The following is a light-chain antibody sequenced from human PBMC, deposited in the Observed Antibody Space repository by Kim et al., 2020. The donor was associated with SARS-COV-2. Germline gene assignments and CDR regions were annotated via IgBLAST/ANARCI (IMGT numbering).Light chain of an antibody. Sequence: APGQKVTISCSGSSSNIGNNYVSWYQQLPGTAPKLLIYDNNKRPSGIPDRFSGSKSGTSATLGITGLQTGDEADYYCGTWDGTLVVFGGGTKLTVL. J-gene: IGLJ3*02. CDR3: GTWDGTLVV. CDR1: SSNIGNNY. V-gene: IGLV1-51*01. CDR2: DNN.